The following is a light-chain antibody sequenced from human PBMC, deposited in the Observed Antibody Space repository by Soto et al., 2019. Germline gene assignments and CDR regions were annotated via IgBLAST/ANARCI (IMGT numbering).Light chain of an antibody. CDR2: HAS. Sequence: IRMTQSPSTLSASVGDRVTITCRASQSISSWLAWYQQKPGKAPKLLIYHASSLETGVPSRFSGSGSGTDFTLTISSLQPEDVATYYCQKYNSAPLTFGGGTKVDIK. J-gene: IGKJ4*01. V-gene: IGKV1-5*01. CDR1: QSISSW. CDR3: QKYNSAPLT.